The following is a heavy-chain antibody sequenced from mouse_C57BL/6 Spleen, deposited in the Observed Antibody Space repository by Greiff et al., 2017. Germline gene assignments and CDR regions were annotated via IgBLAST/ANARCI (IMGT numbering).Heavy chain of an antibody. V-gene: IGHV1-69*01. CDR3: ATSPVSHMDY. CDR1: GYTFTSYW. J-gene: IGHJ4*01. D-gene: IGHD6-1*01. Sequence: QVQLQQPGAELVMPGASVKLSCKASGYTFTSYWMHWVKQRPGQGLEWIGEIDPSDSYTNYNQKFKGKSTITVDKSSSTAYMQLSSLTSEDSAVYYCATSPVSHMDYWGQGASVTVSS. CDR2: IDPSDSYT.